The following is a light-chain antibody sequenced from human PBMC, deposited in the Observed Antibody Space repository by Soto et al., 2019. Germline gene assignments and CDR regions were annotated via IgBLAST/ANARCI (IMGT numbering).Light chain of an antibody. Sequence: DNQMTQSPSSLSASVGDRVTITCRASQSISSYLNWYQQKPGKAPKLLIYAASSLQSGVPSRFSGSGSGTDFTLTISSLQPEDFATYYCQQSYSTPYTFGQGTKVDIK. CDR1: QSISSY. CDR3: QQSYSTPYT. J-gene: IGKJ2*01. CDR2: AAS. V-gene: IGKV1-39*01.